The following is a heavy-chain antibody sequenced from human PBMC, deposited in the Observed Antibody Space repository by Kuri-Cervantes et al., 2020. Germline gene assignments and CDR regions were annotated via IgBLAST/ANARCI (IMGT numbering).Heavy chain of an antibody. J-gene: IGHJ3*01. Sequence: GESLKISCATSGFTFSSYSMNRVRQAPGKGLEWVASISSSSSYIYYGDSVKGRFTISRDNAKNSLYLQMNSLRAEDTAVYYCARQWLVRDGDAVDFWGQGTMVTVSS. V-gene: IGHV3-21*01. D-gene: IGHD6-19*01. CDR2: ISSSSSYI. CDR3: ARQWLVRDGDAVDF. CDR1: GFTFSSYS.